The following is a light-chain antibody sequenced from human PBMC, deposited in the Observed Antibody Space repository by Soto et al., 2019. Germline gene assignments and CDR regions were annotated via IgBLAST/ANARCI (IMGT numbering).Light chain of an antibody. Sequence: EIVLTQSPGTLSLSPGERATLSCRASQSVASSYLAWYQQKPGQAPRLLIYGASSRATGIPDRFSGSGSATDFTLTISRLEPEDFAVYYCQQYSSSRTFDQGTKVDIK. J-gene: IGKJ1*01. CDR2: GAS. CDR3: QQYSSSRT. CDR1: QSVASSY. V-gene: IGKV3-20*01.